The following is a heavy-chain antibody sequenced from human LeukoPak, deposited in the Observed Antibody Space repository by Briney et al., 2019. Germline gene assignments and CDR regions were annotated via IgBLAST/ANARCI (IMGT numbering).Heavy chain of an antibody. V-gene: IGHV5-51*01. CDR3: ATQTPPSYYDSMDGYFDL. CDR1: GYSFTSYW. Sequence: GESLKISCQGSGYSFTSYWIGWVRQMPGKGLEWMGIIYPGDSDTRYSPSFQGQVTISADKSISTAYLQWSSLKASDTAMYYCATQTPPSYYDSMDGYFDLWGRGTLVTVSS. CDR2: IYPGDSDT. J-gene: IGHJ2*01. D-gene: IGHD3-22*01.